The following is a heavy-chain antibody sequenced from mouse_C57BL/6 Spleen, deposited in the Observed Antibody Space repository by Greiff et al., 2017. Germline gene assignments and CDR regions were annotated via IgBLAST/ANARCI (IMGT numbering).Heavy chain of an antibody. CDR2: ISYDGSN. CDR3: ARDLELTGTGY. V-gene: IGHV3-6*01. D-gene: IGHD4-1*01. CDR1: GYSITSGYY. Sequence: EVQLQQSGPGLVKPSQSLSLTCSVTGYSITSGYYWNWIRQFPGNKLEWMGYISYDGSNNYNPSLKNRISITRDTSKNQFFLKLNSVTTEDTATYYCARDLELTGTGYWGQGTTLTVSS. J-gene: IGHJ2*01.